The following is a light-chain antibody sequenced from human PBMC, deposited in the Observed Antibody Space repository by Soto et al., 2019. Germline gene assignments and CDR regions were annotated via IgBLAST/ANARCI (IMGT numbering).Light chain of an antibody. Sequence: EIVLTQSPDTLSLSPGERAILSCWASQGVSSDQLSWYQQKHGQAPRLLIFGASSRATGVPDRFSGSGSGTGFTLSISRLEPEDFAVYFCQQYGSSLLTFGQGTKVE. CDR1: QGVSSDQ. CDR3: QQYGSSLLT. V-gene: IGKV3-20*01. J-gene: IGKJ1*01. CDR2: GAS.